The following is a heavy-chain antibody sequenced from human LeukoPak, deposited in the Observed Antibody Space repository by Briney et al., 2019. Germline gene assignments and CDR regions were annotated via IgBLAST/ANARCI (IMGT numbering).Heavy chain of an antibody. D-gene: IGHD1-26*01. CDR3: ARYRGSYKYFDY. CDR1: GYTFTGYY. Sequence: ASVKVSCKASGYTFTGYYMHWVRQAPGQGLEWMGRINPNSGGTNYAQKFQGRVTMTRDTSISTAYMELSRLRPDDTAVYYCARYRGSYKYFDYWGQGTLVTVSS. V-gene: IGHV1-2*06. CDR2: INPNSGGT. J-gene: IGHJ4*02.